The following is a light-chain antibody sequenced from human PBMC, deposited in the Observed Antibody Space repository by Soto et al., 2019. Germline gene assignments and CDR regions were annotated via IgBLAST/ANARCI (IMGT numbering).Light chain of an antibody. J-gene: IGKJ1*01. CDR1: QSISTF. V-gene: IGKV1-39*01. CDR3: QQSYSSPRT. CDR2: AIS. Sequence: DIEMTQSPSSLSAFVGDRVTITYRASQSISTFLSWYQQKPGKAPKLLIYAISTLHSGVPSRFSASGSGTEFTLTISSLQPEDFAIYYCQQSYSSPRTFGQGTKVEI.